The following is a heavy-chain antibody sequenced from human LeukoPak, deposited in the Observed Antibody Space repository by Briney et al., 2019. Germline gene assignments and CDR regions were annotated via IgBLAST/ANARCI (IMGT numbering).Heavy chain of an antibody. Sequence: ASVKVSCKASGYTFTSYDINWVRQATGQGLEWMGWMDPNSGNTGYAQKFQGRVTITRNTSISTACMELSSLRSEDTAVYYCARASGSYYPLYYYYYMDVWGKGTTVTVSS. V-gene: IGHV1-8*03. CDR1: GYTFTSYD. D-gene: IGHD1-26*01. CDR3: ARASGSYYPLYYYYYMDV. CDR2: MDPNSGNT. J-gene: IGHJ6*03.